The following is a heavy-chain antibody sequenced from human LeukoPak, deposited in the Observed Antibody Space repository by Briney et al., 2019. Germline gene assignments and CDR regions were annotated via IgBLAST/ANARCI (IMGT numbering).Heavy chain of an antibody. CDR3: ARQEVRGILLFYYGMDV. CDR2: IYHSGST. Sequence: SETLSLTCTVSGASIRSGDYYWSWIRQPPGKGLEWIGEIYHSGSTDYNPSLKSRVTISVDKSKNQFSLKLSSVTAADTAVYYCARQEVRGILLFYYGMDVWGQGTTVTVSS. V-gene: IGHV4-39*07. CDR1: GASIRSGDYY. J-gene: IGHJ6*02. D-gene: IGHD3-10*01.